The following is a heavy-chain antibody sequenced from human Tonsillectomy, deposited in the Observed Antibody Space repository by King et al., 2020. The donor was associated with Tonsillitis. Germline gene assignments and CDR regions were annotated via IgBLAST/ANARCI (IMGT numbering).Heavy chain of an antibody. J-gene: IGHJ6*02. CDR3: ARRRDRDYYYYYYGMDV. CDR2: IYPGDSDT. V-gene: IGHV5-51*01. D-gene: IGHD3-10*01. Sequence: VQLVESGAEVKKPGESLKISCKASGYSFTSYWIGWVRQMPGKGLEWMGIIYPGDSDTRYGPSFQGQVTISADKSTSTAYLQRSSLKTSDTAMYYCARRRDRDYYYYYYGMDVWGQGTTVTVSS. CDR1: GYSFTSYW.